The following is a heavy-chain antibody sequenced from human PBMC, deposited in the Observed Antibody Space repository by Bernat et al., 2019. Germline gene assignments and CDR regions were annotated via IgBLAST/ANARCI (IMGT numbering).Heavy chain of an antibody. D-gene: IGHD5-18*01. CDR3: ARDQYSYGYGGPDDY. CDR1: GFTFSSYW. J-gene: IGHJ4*02. V-gene: IGHV3-33*08. CDR2: IWYDGSNK. Sequence: VQLVESGGGLVQPGGSLRLSCAASGFTFSSYWMSWVRQAPGKGLEWVAVIWYDGSNKYYADSVKGRFTISRDNSKNTLYLQMNSLRAEDTAVYYCARDQYSYGYGGPDDYWGQGTLVTVSS.